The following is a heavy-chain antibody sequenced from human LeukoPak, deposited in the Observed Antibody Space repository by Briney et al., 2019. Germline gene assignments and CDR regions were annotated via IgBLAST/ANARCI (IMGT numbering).Heavy chain of an antibody. J-gene: IGHJ4*02. CDR3: ARDQYYDFWSGPNYFDY. V-gene: IGHV1-69*05. CDR1: GGTFSSYA. D-gene: IGHD3-3*01. Sequence: SVKVSCKASGGTFSSYAISWVRQAPGQGLEWMGGIIPIFGTANYAQKFQGRVTITTDESTSTAYMELSSLRSEDTAVYYCARDQYYDFWSGPNYFDYWGQGTLVTVSS. CDR2: IIPIFGTA.